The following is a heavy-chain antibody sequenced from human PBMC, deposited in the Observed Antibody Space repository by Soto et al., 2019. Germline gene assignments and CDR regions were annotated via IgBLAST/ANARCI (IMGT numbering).Heavy chain of an antibody. J-gene: IGHJ5*02. CDR2: ISGSGGST. D-gene: IGHD5-12*01. CDR3: AKHWLPTPNNWFDP. Sequence: GGSLRLSCAASGFTFGSYAMSWVRQAPGKGLEWVSAISGSGGSTYYADSVKGRFTISRDNSKNTLYLQMNSLRAEDTAVYYCAKHWLPTPNNWFDPWGQGTLVTVSS. V-gene: IGHV3-23*01. CDR1: GFTFGSYA.